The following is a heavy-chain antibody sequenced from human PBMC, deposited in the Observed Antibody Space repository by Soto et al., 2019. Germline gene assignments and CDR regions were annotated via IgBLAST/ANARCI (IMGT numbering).Heavy chain of an antibody. CDR3: ATRVANCSSTSCSRRYYYYGMDV. J-gene: IGHJ6*02. V-gene: IGHV4-31*03. CDR1: GGSISSGGYY. CDR2: IYYSGST. D-gene: IGHD2-2*01. Sequence: QVQLQESGPGLVKPSQTLSLTCTVSGGSISSGGYYWSWIRQHPGKGLEWIGYIYYSGSTYYNPSLTSRVTISVDTSKNKFSLKLSSVTAADTAVYYCATRVANCSSTSCSRRYYYYGMDVWGQGNTVTVSS.